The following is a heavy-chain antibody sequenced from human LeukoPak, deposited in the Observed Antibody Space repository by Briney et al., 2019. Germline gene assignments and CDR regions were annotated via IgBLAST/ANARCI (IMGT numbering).Heavy chain of an antibody. V-gene: IGHV4-34*01. CDR3: ARGRSSMVRGGVIDY. J-gene: IGHJ4*02. D-gene: IGHD3-10*01. CDR2: INHSGST. CDR1: GGSFSGYY. Sequence: SETLSLTCAVYGGSFSGYYWSWIRQPPGKGLEWIGEINHSGSTNYNPSLKSRVTISVDTSKNQFSLKLSSVTAADTAVYYCARGRSSMVRGGVIDYWGQGTLVTVSS.